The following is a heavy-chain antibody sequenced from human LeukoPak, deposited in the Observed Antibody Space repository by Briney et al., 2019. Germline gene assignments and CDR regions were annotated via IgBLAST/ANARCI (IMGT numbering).Heavy chain of an antibody. Sequence: SETLSLTCTVSRASISTYYWSWIRQPPGKGLEWIGFIYHTGSTNYSPSLKGRVTMSVDTSKNQFSLRLRSVTAADTAVYYCARGSDYGDYWGQGTLVTVSS. D-gene: IGHD3-3*01. CDR1: RASISTYY. J-gene: IGHJ4*02. CDR3: ARGSDYGDY. V-gene: IGHV4-59*01. CDR2: IYHTGST.